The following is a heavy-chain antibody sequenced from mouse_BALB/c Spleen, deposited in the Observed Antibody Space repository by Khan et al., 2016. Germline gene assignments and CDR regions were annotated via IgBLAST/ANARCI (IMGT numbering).Heavy chain of an antibody. J-gene: IGHJ2*01. CDR1: GHSITSHYS. D-gene: IGHD3-1*01. V-gene: IGHV3-1*02. CDR3: AGSSSGYWYYFDY. CDR2: IHYSGST. Sequence: EVKLLEPGPDLVKPSQSVSLTCTVTGHSITSHYSWHWIRHFPGNKVEWMGYIHYSGSTDYNPSLKSRTSITRDTSKNQFFMQLNSVTSEDTATYFCAGSSSGYWYYFDYWGQGTTLTVSA.